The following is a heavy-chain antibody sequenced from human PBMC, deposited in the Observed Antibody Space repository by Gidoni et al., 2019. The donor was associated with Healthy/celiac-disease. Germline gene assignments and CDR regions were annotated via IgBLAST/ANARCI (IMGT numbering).Heavy chain of an antibody. D-gene: IGHD2-2*01. CDR1: RFTSSSSA. V-gene: IGHV3-30-3*01. CDR2: ISYDGSNK. Sequence: QVQLVESGGGVVQPGRALRPSCAAPRFTSSSSAMHWVRPAPGKGLEWVAVISYDGSNKYYADSVKGRFTISRDNSKNTLYLQMNSLRAEDTAVYYCARESVDCSSTSCPTWGYYYYGMDVWGQGTTVTVSS. J-gene: IGHJ6*02. CDR3: ARESVDCSSTSCPTWGYYYYGMDV.